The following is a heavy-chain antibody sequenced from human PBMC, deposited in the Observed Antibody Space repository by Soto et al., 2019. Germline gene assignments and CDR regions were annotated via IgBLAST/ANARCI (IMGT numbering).Heavy chain of an antibody. Sequence: QVPLVQSGAEVKKPGSSVKVSCKASGDTLSNYTLSWVRQPPGQGHAWMGRIIPILGIATYAQEFQGRVSITADKSSSKVYMEMRSLRSAATAVYYCARVKTGSENYDGDYDMDVWGQGTTVTVSS. D-gene: IGHD3-16*01. V-gene: IGHV1-69*02. J-gene: IGHJ6*02. CDR2: IIPILGIA. CDR1: GDTLSNYT. CDR3: ARVKTGSENYDGDYDMDV.